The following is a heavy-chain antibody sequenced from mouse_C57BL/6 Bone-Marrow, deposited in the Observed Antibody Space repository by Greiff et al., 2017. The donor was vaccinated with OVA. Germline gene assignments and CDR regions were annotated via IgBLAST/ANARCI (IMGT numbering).Heavy chain of an antibody. Sequence: VHVKQSGPELVKPGASVKISCKASGYTFTDYYMNWVKQSHGKSLEWIGDINPNNGGTSYNQKFKGKATLTVDKSSSTAYMELRSLTSEDSAVYYCARALITPFDDWGQGTTLTVSS. D-gene: IGHD1-1*01. J-gene: IGHJ2*01. V-gene: IGHV1-26*01. CDR2: INPNNGGT. CDR3: ARALITPFDD. CDR1: GYTFTDYY.